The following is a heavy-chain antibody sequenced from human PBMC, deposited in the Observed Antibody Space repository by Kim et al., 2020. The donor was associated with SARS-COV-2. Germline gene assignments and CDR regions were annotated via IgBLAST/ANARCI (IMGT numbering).Heavy chain of an antibody. CDR2: IYYSGST. CDR1: GGSISSYY. J-gene: IGHJ6*02. CDR3: ARAGRDYYYYGMDV. V-gene: IGHV4-59*13. Sequence: SETLSLTCTVSGGSISSYYWSWIRQPPGKGLEWIGYIYYSGSTNYNPSHKSRVTISVDTSKNQFSLKLSSVTAADTAVYYCARAGRDYYYYGMDVWGQGTTVTVSS. D-gene: IGHD3-10*01.